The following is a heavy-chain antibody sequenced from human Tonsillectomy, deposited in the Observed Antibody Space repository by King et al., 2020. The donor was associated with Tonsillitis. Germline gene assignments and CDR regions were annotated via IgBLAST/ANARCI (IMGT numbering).Heavy chain of an antibody. Sequence: QLQESGPGLVKPSQTLSLTCTVSGDSVSSGSYYWSWIRQPAGKGLEWMGRIYTSGNTKYNPSLKSRLTKSIDTSKNQFSLKLSSVTAADTAVYYCGRDSAGYGSGWVDYWGQGTLVTISS. J-gene: IGHJ4*02. CDR3: GRDSAGYGSGWVDY. D-gene: IGHD6-19*01. CDR2: IYTSGNT. V-gene: IGHV4-61*02. CDR1: GDSVSSGSYY.